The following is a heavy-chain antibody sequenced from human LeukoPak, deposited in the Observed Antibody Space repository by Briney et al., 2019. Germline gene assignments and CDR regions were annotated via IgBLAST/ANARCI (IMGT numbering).Heavy chain of an antibody. V-gene: IGHV3-30-3*01. J-gene: IGHJ4*02. CDR3: ARDTDGDYEVY. CDR2: ISNDGSNK. Sequence: GRSLRLSCAASGFTFSSYTMDWVRQAPGKGLEWVAVISNDGSNKYYADSVKGRFTISGDNSKNTLYLQMNSLRLEDTAVYYCARDTDGDYEVYWGQGTLVTVSS. CDR1: GFTFSSYT. D-gene: IGHD4-17*01.